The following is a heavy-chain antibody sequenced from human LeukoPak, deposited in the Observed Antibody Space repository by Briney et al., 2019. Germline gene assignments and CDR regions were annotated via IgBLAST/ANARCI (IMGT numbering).Heavy chain of an antibody. CDR1: GYTFTNYD. J-gene: IGHJ3*02. CDR2: MNPNSGNT. V-gene: IGHV1-8*03. CDR3: ATVGGNYLNGFDI. D-gene: IGHD1-26*01. Sequence: ASVKVPCKASGYTFTNYDINWVRQATGQGLEWMGWMNPNSGNTGYAQKFQGRVTITRNTSISTAYMELSSLRSEDTAVYYCATVGGNYLNGFDIWGQGTMVTVSS.